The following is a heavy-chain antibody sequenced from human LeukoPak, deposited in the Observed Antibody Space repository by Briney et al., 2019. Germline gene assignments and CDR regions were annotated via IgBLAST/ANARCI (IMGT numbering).Heavy chain of an antibody. CDR2: ISSSSSTI. CDR3: AKGGIMSGTDFDY. J-gene: IGHJ4*02. D-gene: IGHD6-13*01. V-gene: IGHV3-48*01. CDR1: GFTFSSYS. Sequence: GGSLRLSCAASGFTFSSYSMNWVRQAPGKGLEWVSYISSSSSTIYYADSVKGRFTISRDNAKNSLYLQMNSLRAEDTAVYYCAKGGIMSGTDFDYWGQGTLVTVSS.